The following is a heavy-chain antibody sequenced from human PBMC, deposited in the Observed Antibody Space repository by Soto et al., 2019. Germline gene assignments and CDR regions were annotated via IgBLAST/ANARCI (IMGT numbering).Heavy chain of an antibody. CDR3: AHIRGYSYGSAFDH. CDR2: VYWDDDK. J-gene: IGHJ4*02. Sequence: QITLKESGPALLKPTQTLTLTCSFSGFSLTSGVGVAWIPQSPGKALEFLALVYWDDDKRYSTSLKNRLTISEDSSRYQVVLTMVNVDPEDTATYFCAHIRGYSYGSAFDHWGQGALVTVSS. V-gene: IGHV2-5*02. D-gene: IGHD5-18*01. CDR1: GFSLTSGVG.